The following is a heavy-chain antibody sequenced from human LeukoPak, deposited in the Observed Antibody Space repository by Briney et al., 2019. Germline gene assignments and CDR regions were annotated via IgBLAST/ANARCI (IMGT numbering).Heavy chain of an antibody. CDR2: IDDSGNT. Sequence: SETLSLTCTVSGVSISRYYWSWIRRPPGKGLEWIGYIDDSGNTNYTPSLKSQVTISVDKSKNQFSLKLSFVTAADTAMYYCARSDYHNSGSHTVFDAFDIWGQGTRVTASS. J-gene: IGHJ3*02. D-gene: IGHD3-10*01. V-gene: IGHV4-59*01. CDR3: ARSDYHNSGSHTVFDAFDI. CDR1: GVSISRYY.